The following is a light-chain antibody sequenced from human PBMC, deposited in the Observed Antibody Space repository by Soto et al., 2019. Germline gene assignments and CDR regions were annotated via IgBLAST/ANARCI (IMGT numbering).Light chain of an antibody. CDR2: GAS. CDR1: QSVSSSY. V-gene: IGKV3-20*01. J-gene: IGKJ4*01. CDR3: HQYDSLPIT. Sequence: EIVLTQSPGTLSLSPGERATLPCRASQSVSSSYLAWYQQKPGQAPRLLIYGASIRATGIPDRFSASGSGSDFTLTISRLEPDDFAVYYCHQYDSLPITFGGGTKVDIK.